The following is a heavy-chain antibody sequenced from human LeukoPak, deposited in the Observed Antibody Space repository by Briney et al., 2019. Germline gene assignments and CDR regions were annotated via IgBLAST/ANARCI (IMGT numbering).Heavy chain of an antibody. J-gene: IGHJ6*03. D-gene: IGHD5-18*01. CDR3: ARFREIAMGSYFYYSLDV. V-gene: IGHV3-74*01. CDR2: LSTDGSTT. Sequence: PGRSLRLSCTASGFTFRSYWMHWVRQVPGKGLVWVSRLSTDGSTTNYADSVKGRFTISRDNAKNTLYLQMNSLRVEDAAVYYCARFREIAMGSYFYYSLDVWGKGTTVTVSS. CDR1: GFTFRSYW.